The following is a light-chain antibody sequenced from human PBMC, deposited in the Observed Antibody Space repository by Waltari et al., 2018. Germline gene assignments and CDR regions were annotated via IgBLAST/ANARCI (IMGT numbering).Light chain of an antibody. CDR3: QQCYNTPPT. CDR2: AAS. V-gene: IGKV1-39*01. J-gene: IGKJ4*02. Sequence: IQTTESPSSPYAPVGDTVSLTCRASQSVSSYLTWYQQKPGKAPKLLIYAASSLPSGVPSRFSGSGSGTDFTLTISSLQPEDFATYYCQQCYNTPPTFGGGTKVEIK. CDR1: QSVSSY.